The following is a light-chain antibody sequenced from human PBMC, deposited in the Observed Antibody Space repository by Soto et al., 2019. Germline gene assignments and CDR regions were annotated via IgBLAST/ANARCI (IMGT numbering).Light chain of an antibody. CDR2: DVS. V-gene: IGLV2-11*01. CDR3: CSYAGSYTHWV. J-gene: IGLJ3*02. Sequence: QSVLTQPRSVSGSPGQSVTISCTGTSSDVGAYNYVSWYQQYPGKAPKLMIYDVSQRPSGVPDRFSGSKSGNTASLTISGLQAEDEADYHCCSYAGSYTHWVFGGGTKVTVL. CDR1: SSDVGAYNY.